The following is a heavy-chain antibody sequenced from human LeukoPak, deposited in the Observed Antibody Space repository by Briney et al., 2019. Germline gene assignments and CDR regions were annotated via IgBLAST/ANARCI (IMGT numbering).Heavy chain of an antibody. J-gene: IGHJ4*02. V-gene: IGHV4-4*07. CDR3: ARDPGYSYGPYYFDY. Sequence: SETLSVTCTVSGGFISSYYWSWLRQPAGKGLEWIGRIYTSGSTNYNPSLKSRVTMSVDTSKNQFSLKLSSVTAADTAVYYCARDPGYSYGPYYFDYWGQGTLVTVSS. D-gene: IGHD5-18*01. CDR2: IYTSGST. CDR1: GGFISSYY.